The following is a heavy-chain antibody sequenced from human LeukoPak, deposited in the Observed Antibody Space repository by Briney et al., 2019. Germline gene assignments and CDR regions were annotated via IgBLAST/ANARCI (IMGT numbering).Heavy chain of an antibody. J-gene: IGHJ6*03. CDR3: ARACGDDDFWSGYYYYYYMDV. CDR2: IYYSGST. Sequence: TSETLSLTCTVSGGSISSYYWSWIRQPPGKGLEWIGYIYYSGSTNYNPSLKSRVTISVDTSKNQFSLKLSSVTAADTAVYYCARACGDDDFWSGYYYYYYMDVWGKGTTVTVSS. CDR1: GGSISSYY. D-gene: IGHD3-3*01. V-gene: IGHV4-59*01.